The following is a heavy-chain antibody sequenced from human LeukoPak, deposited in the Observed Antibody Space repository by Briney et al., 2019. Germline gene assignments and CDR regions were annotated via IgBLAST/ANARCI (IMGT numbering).Heavy chain of an antibody. CDR1: GDSISSYY. CDR3: ARGGGTLDY. J-gene: IGHJ4*02. D-gene: IGHD3-16*01. Sequence: PSETLSLTCTASGDSISSYYWSWLRQPPGKGLEWIGYIYDSGKTNYNASLISRVTISVDTSRNQFSLKLTSVTPADTAVYYCARGGGTLDYWGQGTLVTVSS. CDR2: IYDSGKT. V-gene: IGHV4-59*01.